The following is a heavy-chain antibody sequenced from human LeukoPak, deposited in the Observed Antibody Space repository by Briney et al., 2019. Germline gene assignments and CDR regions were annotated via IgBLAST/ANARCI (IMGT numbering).Heavy chain of an antibody. CDR3: ARSRDIVVVPAAMPGGDYYYYYMDV. Sequence: GASVKVSCKASGYTFTGYYMHWVRQAPGQGLEWMGGIIPIFGTANYAQKFQGRVTITTDESTSTAYMELSSLRSEDTAVYYCARSRDIVVVPAAMPGGDYYYYYMDVWGKGTTVTVSS. V-gene: IGHV1-69*05. CDR2: IIPIFGTA. D-gene: IGHD2-2*01. J-gene: IGHJ6*03. CDR1: GYTFTGYY.